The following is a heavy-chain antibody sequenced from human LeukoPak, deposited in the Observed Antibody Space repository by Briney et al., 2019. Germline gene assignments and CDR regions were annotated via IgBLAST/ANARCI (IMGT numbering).Heavy chain of an antibody. Sequence: GGSLRLSCASSGFTFGSYWMHWVRQAPGKGLVWVSRINPDGSSTTYTDSVKGRFTVSRDNAKSTLWLQMNSLRAEDTAVYYCARNLGGGRSSWGQGTLVTVSS. CDR2: INPDGSST. CDR1: GFTFGSYW. CDR3: ARNLGGGRSS. V-gene: IGHV3-74*01. J-gene: IGHJ5*02. D-gene: IGHD3-16*01.